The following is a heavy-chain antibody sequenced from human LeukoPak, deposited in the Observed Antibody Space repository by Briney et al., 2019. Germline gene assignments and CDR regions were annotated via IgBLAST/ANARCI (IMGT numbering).Heavy chain of an antibody. V-gene: IGHV3-23*01. Sequence: QPGGSLRLSCAASGFTFSSSAMSWVRQAPGKGLEWVSDIGGSGDYTNYADSVKGRFTISRDNSKNTLYLQMHSLRAEDTAIYSCARARGSHNVFDTWGQGTVVTVSS. CDR1: GFTFSSSA. J-gene: IGHJ3*02. CDR3: ARARGSHNVFDT. CDR2: IGGSGDYT. D-gene: IGHD1-26*01.